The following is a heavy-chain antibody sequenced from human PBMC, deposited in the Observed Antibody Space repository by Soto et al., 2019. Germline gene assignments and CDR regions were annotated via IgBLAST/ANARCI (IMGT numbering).Heavy chain of an antibody. CDR1: GFTFSGYA. Sequence: GGSLRLTCAVSGFTFSGYAMTWVRQAPGRGLEWVSVISTSGDRPDYADSVKGRFTISRDNSKNMLYLQMNSLRVEDTAIYYCAKDRASSWEGPSWGQGTLVTVSS. CDR2: ISTSGDRP. J-gene: IGHJ4*02. CDR3: AKDRASSWEGPS. D-gene: IGHD6-13*01. V-gene: IGHV3-23*01.